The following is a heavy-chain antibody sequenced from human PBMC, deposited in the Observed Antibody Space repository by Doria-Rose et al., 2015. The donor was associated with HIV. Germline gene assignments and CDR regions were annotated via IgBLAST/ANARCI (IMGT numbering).Heavy chain of an antibody. CDR3: AKQVYIYDGFDI. V-gene: IGHV5-51*01. J-gene: IGHJ3*02. D-gene: IGHD3-3*02. Sequence: VQLVQSGAEVRKPGESLKISCKGSGYNFANSWIAWVRQMPGHCLEWMEIIYPVTSNTIYTRSSKAGFTFSVAKSFSTAYLQWGSRKASDTAIYYCAKQVYIYDGFDIWGQGTTVIVSS. CDR1: GYNFANSW. CDR2: IYPVTSNT.